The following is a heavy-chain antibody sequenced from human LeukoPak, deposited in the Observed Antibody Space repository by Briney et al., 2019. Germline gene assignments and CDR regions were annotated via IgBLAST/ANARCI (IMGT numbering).Heavy chain of an antibody. V-gene: IGHV3-48*03. CDR2: ISSSGSTI. J-gene: IGHJ4*02. CDR3: ATVYGSGSHCDY. CDR1: GFTFSSYE. D-gene: IGHD3-10*01. Sequence: SGGSLRLSCAASGFTFSSYEMNWVRQAPGKGLEWVSHISSSGSTIYYADSVKSRFTISRDNAKNSLYLQMNSLRAEDTAVYYCATVYGSGSHCDYWGQGTLVTVSS.